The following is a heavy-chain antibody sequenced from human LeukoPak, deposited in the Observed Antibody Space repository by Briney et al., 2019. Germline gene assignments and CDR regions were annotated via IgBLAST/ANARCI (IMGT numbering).Heavy chain of an antibody. J-gene: IGHJ4*02. V-gene: IGHV3-30*04. CDR3: ARDPYGSSWYRINF. D-gene: IGHD6-13*01. CDR2: ISYDGGNK. Sequence: GGSLRLSCAASGFIFSNYAMHWVRQAPGKGLEWVAFISYDGGNKDYADSVKGRFTISRDNSKNTLYLQVNSLRADDTAVYYCARDPYGSSWYRINFWGQGTLVIVSS. CDR1: GFIFSNYA.